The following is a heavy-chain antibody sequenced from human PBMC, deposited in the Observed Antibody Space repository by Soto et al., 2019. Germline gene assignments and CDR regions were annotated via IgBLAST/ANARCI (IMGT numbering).Heavy chain of an antibody. CDR3: AKSVYNWNDGFFDY. J-gene: IGHJ4*02. CDR1: GFTFSNCA. CDR2: ISGNGGST. V-gene: IGHV3-64D*06. Sequence: GGSLRLSCSASGFTFSNCAMHWVRQAPGNGLEYVSAISGNGGSTYYADSVKGRFTISRGNFKNTLSLQMSSLRTEDTAVYYCAKSVYNWNDGFFDYWGQGTLVTVSS. D-gene: IGHD1-1*01.